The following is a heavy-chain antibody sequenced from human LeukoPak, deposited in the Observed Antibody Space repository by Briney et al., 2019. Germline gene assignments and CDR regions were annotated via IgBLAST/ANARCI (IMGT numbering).Heavy chain of an antibody. V-gene: IGHV1-8*01. CDR2: MNPNSGNT. J-gene: IGHJ5*02. Sequence: ASVKVSCKASGYTFTSYDINWVRQATGQGLEWMGWMNPNSGNTDYAQKFQGRVTITADESTSTAYMELSSLRSEDTAVYYCARGRGSARNYYGSGLFDPWGQGTLVTVSS. D-gene: IGHD3-10*01. CDR1: GYTFTSYD. CDR3: ARGRGSARNYYGSGLFDP.